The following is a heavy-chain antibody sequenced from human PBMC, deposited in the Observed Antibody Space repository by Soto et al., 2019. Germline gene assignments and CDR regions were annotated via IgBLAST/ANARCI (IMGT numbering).Heavy chain of an antibody. CDR3: IWQQDFYYGRAV. Sequence: PGESLKISCKGSGYSFTKYWIGWVRQMPGKGLEWTAIIYPDESDTRYSPSFQGQVTISADKSISTAYLQWSSLKPEDTALYYCIWQQDFYYGRAVWGQGTTVTVSS. J-gene: IGHJ6*02. CDR1: GYSFTKYW. CDR2: IYPDESDT. D-gene: IGHD6-13*01. V-gene: IGHV5-51*01.